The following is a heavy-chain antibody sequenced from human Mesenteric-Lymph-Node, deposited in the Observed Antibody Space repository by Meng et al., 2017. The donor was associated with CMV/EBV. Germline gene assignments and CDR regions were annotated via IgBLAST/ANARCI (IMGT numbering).Heavy chain of an antibody. CDR3: ARDLTGYFFLDF. CDR1: GGSISSGDHY. Sequence: SETLSLTCTVSGGSISSGDHYWSWIRQPPGKGLEWIGYIYNSGITYYNPSLRSRVTISVDTSKNQFSLQLSSVTAADTAFYYCARDLTGYFFLDFWVQGTLVTVSS. V-gene: IGHV4-30-4*08. J-gene: IGHJ4*02. CDR2: IYNSGIT. D-gene: IGHD3-9*01.